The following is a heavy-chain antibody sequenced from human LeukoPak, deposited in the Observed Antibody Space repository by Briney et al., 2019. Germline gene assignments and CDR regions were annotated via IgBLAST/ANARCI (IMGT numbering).Heavy chain of an antibody. D-gene: IGHD4-17*01. Sequence: GGSLRLSCAASVFAFRSYGMTWVRQAPGKGLEWVAVISYDGSNKYYADSVKGRFTISRDNSKNTLYLQMNSLRAEDTAVYYCAKDGIDYGDHYYYYYYMDVWGKGTTVTVSS. CDR2: ISYDGSNK. CDR1: VFAFRSYG. V-gene: IGHV3-30*18. CDR3: AKDGIDYGDHYYYYYYMDV. J-gene: IGHJ6*03.